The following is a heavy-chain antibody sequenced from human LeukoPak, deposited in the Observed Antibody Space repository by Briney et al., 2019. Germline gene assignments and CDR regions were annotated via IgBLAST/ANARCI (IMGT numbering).Heavy chain of an antibody. CDR3: ARSYYDILTGYYHREYYFDY. CDR2: IIPIFGTA. CDR1: GGTFSSYA. D-gene: IGHD3-9*01. J-gene: IGHJ4*02. Sequence: SVKVSCKASGGTFSSYAISWVRQAPGQGLEWMGGIIPIFGTANYAQKFQGRVTITADESTSTAYMELSSLRSEDTAVYYCARSYYDILTGYYHREYYFDYWGQGTLVTASS. V-gene: IGHV1-69*13.